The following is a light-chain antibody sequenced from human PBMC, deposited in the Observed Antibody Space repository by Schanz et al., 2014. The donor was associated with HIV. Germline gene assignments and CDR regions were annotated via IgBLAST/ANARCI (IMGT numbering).Light chain of an antibody. V-gene: IGLV1-44*01. Sequence: QSVLTQPPSASGTPGQRVTISCSGSSPNIGSNIVNWYRHLPGTAPQLLMYSNDQRSSGVPDRFSGSKSGSSASLAISGLQDEDEADYYCQSYDSSLSVLVFGGGTKLTVL. CDR1: SPNIGSNI. CDR2: SND. J-gene: IGLJ2*01. CDR3: QSYDSSLSVLV.